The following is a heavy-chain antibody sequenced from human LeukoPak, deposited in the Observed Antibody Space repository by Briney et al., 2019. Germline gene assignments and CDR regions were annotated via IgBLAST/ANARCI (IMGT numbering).Heavy chain of an antibody. D-gene: IGHD6-19*01. CDR2: ISGSGGST. V-gene: IGHV3-23*01. CDR3: AKDLVPEWLVPEGGDY. Sequence: GGSLRLSCAASGFTLSSYAMSWVRQAPGKGLEWVSAISGSGGSTYYADSVKGRFTISRDNSKNTLYLQMNSLRAEDTAVYYCAKDLVPEWLVPEGGDYWGQGTLVTVSS. J-gene: IGHJ4*02. CDR1: GFTLSSYA.